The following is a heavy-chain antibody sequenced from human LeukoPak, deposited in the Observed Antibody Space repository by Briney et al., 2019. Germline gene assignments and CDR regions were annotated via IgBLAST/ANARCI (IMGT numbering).Heavy chain of an antibody. Sequence: SETLSLTCTVSGGSISSYYWSWIRQPPGKGLEWIGYIYTSGSTNYNPSLKSRVTISVDTSKNQFSLKLSSVTAADTAVYYCARSFPGPDAFDIWGQGTMVTVSS. D-gene: IGHD3-10*01. CDR1: GGSISSYY. V-gene: IGHV4-4*09. CDR3: ARSFPGPDAFDI. J-gene: IGHJ3*02. CDR2: IYTSGST.